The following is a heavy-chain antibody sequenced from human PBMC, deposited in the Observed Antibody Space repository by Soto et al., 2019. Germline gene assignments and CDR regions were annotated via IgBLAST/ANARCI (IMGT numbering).Heavy chain of an antibody. CDR1: GFTFSSYG. J-gene: IGHJ4*02. D-gene: IGHD2-21*02. V-gene: IGHV3-33*01. CDR3: AREGLSANSYCGGDCYPTPPYYFDY. Sequence: GGSLRLSCAASGFTFSSYGMHWVRQAPGKGLEWVAVIWYDGSNKYYADSVKGRFTISRDNSKNTLYLQMNSLRAEDTAVYYCAREGLSANSYCGGDCYPTPPYYFDYWGQGTLVTVSS. CDR2: IWYDGSNK.